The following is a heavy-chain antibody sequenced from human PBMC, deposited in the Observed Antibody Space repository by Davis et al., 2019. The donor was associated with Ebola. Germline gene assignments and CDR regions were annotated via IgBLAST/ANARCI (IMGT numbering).Heavy chain of an antibody. CDR3: AREIGGDDAFDI. CDR1: GYTFTSYD. Sequence: AAVKVSCKASGYTFTSYDINWVRQATGQGLEWMGWMNPNSGNTGYAQKFQGRVTMTRNTSISTAYMELSSLRSEDTAVYYCAREIGGDDAFDIWGQGTMVTVSS. V-gene: IGHV1-8*01. D-gene: IGHD2-21*01. CDR2: MNPNSGNT. J-gene: IGHJ3*02.